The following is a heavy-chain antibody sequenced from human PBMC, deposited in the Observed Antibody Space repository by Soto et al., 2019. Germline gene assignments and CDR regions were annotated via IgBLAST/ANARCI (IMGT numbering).Heavy chain of an antibody. CDR1: GGSISSRDYY. CDR2: IYYSGST. CDR3: ARLARPTSYYYYYGMDV. J-gene: IGHJ6*02. Sequence: SETLSLTCTVSGGSISSRDYYWSWIRQPPGKGLEWIGYIYYSGSTYYNPSLKSRVTISVDTSKNQFSLKLSSVTAADTAVYYCARLARPTSYYYYYGMDVWGQGTRVTVSS. V-gene: IGHV4-30-4*08. D-gene: IGHD3-3*02.